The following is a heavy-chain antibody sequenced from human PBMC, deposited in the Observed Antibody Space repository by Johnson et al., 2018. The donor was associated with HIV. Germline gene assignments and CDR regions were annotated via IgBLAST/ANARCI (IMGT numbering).Heavy chain of an antibody. J-gene: IGHJ3*02. D-gene: IGHD1-26*01. CDR1: GFTFSRYG. CDR3: AKWSIVGATFSDAFDI. CDR2: ISYDGGHK. V-gene: IGHV3-30*18. Sequence: QVQLVESGGGVVQPGMSLSLSSAASGFTFSRYGMHWVRQAPGMRLAWVAVISYDGGHKYYADSVKARFTISRDNSKNTLYLQMNSLRAEDTTVYYSAKWSIVGATFSDAFDIWGQGTMVTVSS.